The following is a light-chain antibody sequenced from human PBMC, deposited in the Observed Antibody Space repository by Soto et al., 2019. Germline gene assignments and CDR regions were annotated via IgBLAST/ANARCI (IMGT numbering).Light chain of an antibody. V-gene: IGKV3-11*01. CDR3: QQRSNWPRT. CDR1: QSVGSS. CDR2: DAS. Sequence: EIVLTQSPATLSLSPGERGSLSCRASQSVGSSLAWYQQKPGQAPRLLIYDASNRATGIPARFSGSGSGTDFTLTISNLEPEDFAVYYCQQRSNWPRTFGQGTKVEIK. J-gene: IGKJ1*01.